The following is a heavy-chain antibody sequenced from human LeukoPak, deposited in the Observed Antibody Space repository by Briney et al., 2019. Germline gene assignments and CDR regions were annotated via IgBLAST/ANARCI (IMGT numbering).Heavy chain of an antibody. D-gene: IGHD2-2*03. CDR2: ISGSGPYT. CDR1: GFTFSSYA. Sequence: GGSLRLSCAASGFTFSSYAMSWVRQAPGKGLEWVSAISGSGPYTFYTDSVKGRFTISRDSSKNTLYLQMNSLRAEDTTLYYCAKHGYCSGISCFFDFWGQGTQVTVSS. J-gene: IGHJ4*02. CDR3: AKHGYCSGISCFFDF. V-gene: IGHV3-23*01.